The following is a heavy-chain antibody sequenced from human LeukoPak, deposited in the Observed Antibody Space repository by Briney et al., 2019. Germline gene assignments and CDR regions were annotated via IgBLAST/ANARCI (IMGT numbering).Heavy chain of an antibody. CDR2: IIPILGIA. CDR1: GGTSSSYA. V-gene: IGHV1-69*04. CDR3: ARDPGRYYDSSGPAHY. D-gene: IGHD3-22*01. J-gene: IGHJ4*02. Sequence: SVKVSCKASGGTSSSYAISWVRQAPGQGLEWMGRIIPILGIANYAQKFQGRVTITADKSTSTAYMELSSLRSEDTAVYYCARDPGRYYDSSGPAHYWGQGTLVTVSS.